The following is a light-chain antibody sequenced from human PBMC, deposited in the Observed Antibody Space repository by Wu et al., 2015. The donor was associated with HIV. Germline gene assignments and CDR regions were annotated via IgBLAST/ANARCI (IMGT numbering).Light chain of an antibody. J-gene: IGKJ2*01. V-gene: IGKV3-15*01. Sequence: EIVMTQSPATLSVSPGERATLSCRASQSVSSNLAWYQQKPGQAPSLLIYGASTRATGIPARFSGSGSGTEFTLTISSMQSEDFAVYYCQQYNNWPGYTFGQGTKLEIK. CDR3: QQYNNWPGYT. CDR1: QSVSSN. CDR2: GAS.